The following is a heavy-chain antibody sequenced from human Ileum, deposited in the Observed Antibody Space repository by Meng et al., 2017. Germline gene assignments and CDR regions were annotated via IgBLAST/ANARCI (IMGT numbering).Heavy chain of an antibody. CDR2: IYDSGST. V-gene: IGHV4-31*03. Sequence: QVQLQESGPGLVKPSQTLSLTCTVSGGSISGGGYYWSWIRQHPGKGLEWIGYIYDSGSTYYNPSLKSRIAISGDTSKNQFSLNLSSVTAVDTAVYYCARGGTAYFDYWGQGTLVTVSS. CDR1: GGSISGGGYY. D-gene: IGHD1-1*01. J-gene: IGHJ4*02. CDR3: ARGGTAYFDY.